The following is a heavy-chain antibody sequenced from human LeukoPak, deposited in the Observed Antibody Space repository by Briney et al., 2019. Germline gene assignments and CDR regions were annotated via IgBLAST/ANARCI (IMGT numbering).Heavy chain of an antibody. CDR3: ARVGRYCSSTSCYLSYYYYGMDV. Sequence: SETLSLTCAVYGGSFSGYYWSWIRQPPGKGLEWIEEINHSGSTNYNPSLKSRVTISVDTSKNQFSLKLSSVTAADTAVYYCARVGRYCSSTSCYLSYYYYGMDVWGQGTTVTVSS. J-gene: IGHJ6*02. V-gene: IGHV4-34*01. CDR2: INHSGST. D-gene: IGHD2-2*01. CDR1: GGSFSGYY.